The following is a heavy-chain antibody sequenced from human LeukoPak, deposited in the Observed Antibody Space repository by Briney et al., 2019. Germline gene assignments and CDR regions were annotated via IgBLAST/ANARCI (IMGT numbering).Heavy chain of an antibody. CDR3: ARAYCSGGSCYFDY. J-gene: IGHJ4*02. CDR1: GFAVSNTY. D-gene: IGHD2-15*01. V-gene: IGHV3-53*01. CDR2: IYSGGNT. Sequence: GGSLRLSCAASGFAVSNTYMSWVRQAPGNGLEWVSLIYSGGNTYYADSVKGRFSISRDNSKNTLYLQMNSLRTEDTAVYYCARAYCSGGSCYFDYWGQGALVTVSS.